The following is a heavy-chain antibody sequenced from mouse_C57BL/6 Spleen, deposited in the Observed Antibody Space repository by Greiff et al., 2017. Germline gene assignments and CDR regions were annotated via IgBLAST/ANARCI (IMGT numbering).Heavy chain of an antibody. V-gene: IGHV5-9*01. CDR2: ISGGGGNT. CDR1: GFTFSSYT. CDR3: ARGSHITGRAMDY. D-gene: IGHD1-3*01. J-gene: IGHJ4*01. Sequence: EVQLQESGGGVVKPGGSLKLSCAASGFTFSSYTMSWVRQTPEKRLEWVATISGGGGNTYYPDSVKGRFTISRDNAKNTLYLQMSSLRSEDTALYYCARGSHITGRAMDYWGQGTSVTVSS.